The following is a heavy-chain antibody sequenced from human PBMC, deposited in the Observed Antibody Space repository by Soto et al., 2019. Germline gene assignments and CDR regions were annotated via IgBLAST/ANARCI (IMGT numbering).Heavy chain of an antibody. CDR1: GGSISSYY. CDR2: IYTSGST. V-gene: IGHV4-4*07. D-gene: IGHD6-13*01. Sequence: PSETLSLTCTVSGGSISSYYWSWIRQPAGKGLEWIGRIYTSGSTNHNPSLKSRVTMSVDTSKNQFSLKLSSVTAADTAVYYCAGAAAGTRVYYYYGMDVWGQGTTVTVSS. J-gene: IGHJ6*02. CDR3: AGAAAGTRVYYYYGMDV.